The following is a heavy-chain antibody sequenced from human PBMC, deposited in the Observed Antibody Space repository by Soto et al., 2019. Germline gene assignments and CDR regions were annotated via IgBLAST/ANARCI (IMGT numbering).Heavy chain of an antibody. CDR1: GGTFSRYT. CDR2: IIPMFGTV. V-gene: IGHV1-69*18. CDR3: ARVKVGEFVPSAPSLYGMDV. Sequence: QVQLVQSGAGVKKPGSSVKVSCKASGGTFSRYTITWVRQAPGQGLEWMGRIIPMFGTVSYAQKFQGRDTITADEATSTAYMDLTSLRSEDTAVYYCARVKVGEFVPSAPSLYGMDVWGQGTTVTVSS. J-gene: IGHJ6*02. D-gene: IGHD3-16*01.